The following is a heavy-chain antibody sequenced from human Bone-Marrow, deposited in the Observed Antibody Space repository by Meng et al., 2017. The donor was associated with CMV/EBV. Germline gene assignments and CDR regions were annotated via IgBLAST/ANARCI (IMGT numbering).Heavy chain of an antibody. J-gene: IGHJ4*02. V-gene: IGHV3-30*02. Sequence: GESLKISCAASGFTFDNYGMHWVRQTPGKGLEWVAFVRHDGTNKFYGDSVKGRFTISRDNSKNTLYLQMNSLRAEDTAVYYCAKDRGGSGSYEVDYWGQGTLVTVSS. CDR2: VRHDGTNK. CDR3: AKDRGGSGSYEVDY. D-gene: IGHD3-10*01. CDR1: GFTFDNYG.